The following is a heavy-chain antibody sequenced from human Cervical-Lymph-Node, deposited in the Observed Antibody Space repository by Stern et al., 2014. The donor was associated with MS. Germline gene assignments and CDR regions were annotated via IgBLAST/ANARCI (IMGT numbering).Heavy chain of an antibody. CDR3: ARTGDIVVVVAAIGY. J-gene: IGHJ4*02. Sequence: QLQLQESGPGLVKPSETLSLTCTVSGGSISSSSYYWGWIRQPPGKGLEWIGGIYYRGSTYYNPSLKSRETISVEPAKNQFYLKLSSVTAADTAVYYCARTGDIVVVVAAIGYWGQGTLVTVSS. CDR2: IYYRGST. V-gene: IGHV4-39*01. D-gene: IGHD2-15*01. CDR1: GGSISSSSYY.